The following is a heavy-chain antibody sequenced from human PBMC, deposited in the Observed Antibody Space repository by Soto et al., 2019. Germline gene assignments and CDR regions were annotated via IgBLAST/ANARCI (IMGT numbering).Heavy chain of an antibody. CDR2: IYYSGST. D-gene: IGHD3-22*01. Sequence: SETLSLTCTVSGGSISSGGYYWSWIRQHPGKGPEWIGYIYYSGSTYYNPSLKSRVTISVDTSKNQFSLKLSSVTAADTAVYYCARSHDSSGPVYFQHWGQGTLVTVSS. CDR1: GGSISSGGYY. CDR3: ARSHDSSGPVYFQH. J-gene: IGHJ1*01. V-gene: IGHV4-31*03.